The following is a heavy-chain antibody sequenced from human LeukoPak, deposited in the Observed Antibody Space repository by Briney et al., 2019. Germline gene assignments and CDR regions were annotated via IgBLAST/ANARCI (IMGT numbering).Heavy chain of an antibody. J-gene: IGHJ5*02. Sequence: GNSLRLSCAASGFTFSNYGMHWVRQAPGKGLEWVAVIWYDGSDKYYADSVKGRFTISRDNSKNTLYLQTNSLRAEDTAVYYCARDSGYCNGGSCDLWFDQWGQGTLVTVSS. CDR1: GFTFSNYG. CDR3: ARDSGYCNGGSCDLWFDQ. D-gene: IGHD2-15*01. V-gene: IGHV3-33*01. CDR2: IWYDGSDK.